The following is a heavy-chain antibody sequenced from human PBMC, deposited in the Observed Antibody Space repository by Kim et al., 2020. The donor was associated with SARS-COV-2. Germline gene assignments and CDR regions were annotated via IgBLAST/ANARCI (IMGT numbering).Heavy chain of an antibody. CDR3: ARPPDY. J-gene: IGHJ4*02. CDR2: IYHSGST. Sequence: SETLSLTCTVSGYSISSGYYWGWIRQPPGKGLEWIGSIYHSGSTYYNASLKSRVTISVDTSKNQFSLKLSSVTAADTAVYYCARPPDYWGQGTLVTVSS. V-gene: IGHV4-38-2*02. CDR1: GYSISSGYY.